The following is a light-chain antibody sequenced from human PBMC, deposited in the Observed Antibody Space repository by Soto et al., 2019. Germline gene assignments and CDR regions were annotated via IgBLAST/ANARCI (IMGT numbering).Light chain of an antibody. Sequence: DIPMTQSPSTLSASVGDRVTVTCRASQSINIWLAWYQQKPGKAPKLLVYDASSLQSAVPSRFSGSGSGTEFTLTITSLQPVDFATYYCQQYSIYPWTFGQGTKVDI. V-gene: IGKV1-5*01. J-gene: IGKJ1*01. CDR2: DAS. CDR1: QSINIW. CDR3: QQYSIYPWT.